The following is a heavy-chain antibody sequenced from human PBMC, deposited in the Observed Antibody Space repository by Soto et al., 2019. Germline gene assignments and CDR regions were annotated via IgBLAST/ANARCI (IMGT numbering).Heavy chain of an antibody. Sequence: GGSLRLSCAASGFTFSSYAMSWVRQAPGKGLEWVSAISGSGGSTYYADSVKGRFTISRDNAKNTLYLQMNSLRAEDTAVYYCARDTLELLYYFDYWGQGTLVTVSS. J-gene: IGHJ4*02. CDR1: GFTFSSYA. D-gene: IGHD1-7*01. V-gene: IGHV3-23*01. CDR3: ARDTLELLYYFDY. CDR2: ISGSGGST.